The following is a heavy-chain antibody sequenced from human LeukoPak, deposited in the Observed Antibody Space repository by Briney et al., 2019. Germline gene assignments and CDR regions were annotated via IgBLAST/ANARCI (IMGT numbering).Heavy chain of an antibody. CDR2: IYHNGST. V-gene: IGHV4-38-2*02. J-gene: IGHJ4*02. Sequence: SETLSLTCTVSGYSISSGFHWGWIRQPPGKGLEWIGNIYHNGSTYYNPSLKGRVIMSVDTSKNHFSLKLGSVTAADTAVYYCARTITVAGKYYFDYWGQGTLVTVSS. CDR1: GYSISSGFH. CDR3: ARTITVAGKYYFDY. D-gene: IGHD6-19*01.